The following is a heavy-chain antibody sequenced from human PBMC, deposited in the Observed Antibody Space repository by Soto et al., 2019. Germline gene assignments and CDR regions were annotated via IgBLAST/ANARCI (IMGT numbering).Heavy chain of an antibody. CDR1: GFIFSGPA. D-gene: IGHD2-2*02. CDR2: IRSRANNFAT. V-gene: IGHV3-73*01. J-gene: IGHJ6*02. Sequence: SGGSLRLSCAASGFIFSGPAIHWVRQASGKGLEWVGRIRSRANNFATSSAASVKGRFTFSRDDSKNTAYLQMNTLKPEDTAVYYCARGQGAAIGDYYYHGMDVWGQGTTVTVSS. CDR3: ARGQGAAIGDYYYHGMDV.